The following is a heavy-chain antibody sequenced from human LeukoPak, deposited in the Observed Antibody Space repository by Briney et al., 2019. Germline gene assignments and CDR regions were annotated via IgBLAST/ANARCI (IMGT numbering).Heavy chain of an antibody. D-gene: IGHD6-19*01. CDR3: ARPHSSGWYRGRYFQH. V-gene: IGHV4-39*07. Sequence: PSETLSLTCTVSGGSISNTFYYWGWIRQPPGKGLEWIGEINHSGSTNYNPSLKSRVTISVDTSKNQFSLKLSSVTAADTAVYYCARPHSSGWYRGRYFQHWGQGTLVTVSS. J-gene: IGHJ1*01. CDR2: INHSGST. CDR1: GGSISNTFYY.